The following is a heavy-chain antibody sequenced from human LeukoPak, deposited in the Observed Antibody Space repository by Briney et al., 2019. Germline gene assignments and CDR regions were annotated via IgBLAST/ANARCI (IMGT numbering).Heavy chain of an antibody. J-gene: IGHJ6*02. Sequence: PGGSLRLSCAASGFTFSSYAMSWVRQAPGKGLEWVSGISGSGSTYYADSVKGRFTISRDNSKNTLYLQMNSLRAEDTAVYYCARDSRGSSWYSMIRGMDVWGQGTTVTVSS. CDR1: GFTFSSYA. CDR3: ARDSRGSSWYSMIRGMDV. V-gene: IGHV3-23*01. CDR2: ISGSGST. D-gene: IGHD6-13*01.